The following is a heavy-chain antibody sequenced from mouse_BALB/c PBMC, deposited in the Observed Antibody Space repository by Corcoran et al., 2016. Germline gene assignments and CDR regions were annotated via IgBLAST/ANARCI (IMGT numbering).Heavy chain of an antibody. CDR2: INTYTGEP. CDR1: GYTFTNYG. V-gene: IGHV9-3-1*01. J-gene: IGHJ3*01. D-gene: IGHD1-1*01. Sequence: QIQLVQSGPELKKPGETVKISCKASGYTFTNYGMNWVKQAPGKGLKWMGWINTYTGEPTYADDFKGRFAFSLETSASTAYLQINNLKNEDTDTYFCASYYGSSFAYWGQGTLVTVSA. CDR3: ASYYGSSFAY.